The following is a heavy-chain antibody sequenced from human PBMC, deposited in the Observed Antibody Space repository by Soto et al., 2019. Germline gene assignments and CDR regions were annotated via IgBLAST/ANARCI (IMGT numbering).Heavy chain of an antibody. Sequence: SETLSLTCTVSGGSISSGGYYWSWIRQHPGKGLEWIGSIYFSGSTHYNVSLTSRVTISVDTSRNQFSLKLSSVTATDTAVYYCARHVRGWQLMLDNWGQGSLVTVSS. J-gene: IGHJ4*02. V-gene: IGHV4-39*01. CDR1: GGSISSGGYY. D-gene: IGHD6-13*01. CDR3: ARHVRGWQLMLDN. CDR2: IYFSGST.